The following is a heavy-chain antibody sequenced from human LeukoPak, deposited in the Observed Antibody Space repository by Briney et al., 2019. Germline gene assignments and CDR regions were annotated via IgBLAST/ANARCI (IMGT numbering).Heavy chain of an antibody. D-gene: IGHD3-10*01. CDR3: AKDKPLRERARRAIDSGIVYYYYGMDV. CDR2: LRYDGTDE. CDR1: GFIFSDHG. V-gene: IGHV3-30*02. J-gene: IGHJ6*02. Sequence: PGGSLRLSCVASGFIFSDHGMHWVRQAPGKGLEWLAFLRYDGTDESYGDSVKGRFTVSRDSSQNTLYLQMNDLRGEDTAAYYCAKDKPLRERARRAIDSGIVYYYYGMDVWGQGTTVTVSS.